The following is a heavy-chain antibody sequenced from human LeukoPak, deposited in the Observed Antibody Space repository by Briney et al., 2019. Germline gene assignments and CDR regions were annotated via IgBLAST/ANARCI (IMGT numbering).Heavy chain of an antibody. CDR3: ARHPDVSYYYGSGSTFDY. Sequence: GESLRISCKVSGYSFTSYWITWVRQMPGKGLEWMGRIDPSDSHINYSPSFQGHVTISADKSISTAYLQWSSLKASDSAMYYCARHPDVSYYYGSGSTFDYWGQGTLVTVSS. V-gene: IGHV5-10-1*01. J-gene: IGHJ4*02. CDR2: IDPSDSHI. D-gene: IGHD3-10*01. CDR1: GYSFTSYW.